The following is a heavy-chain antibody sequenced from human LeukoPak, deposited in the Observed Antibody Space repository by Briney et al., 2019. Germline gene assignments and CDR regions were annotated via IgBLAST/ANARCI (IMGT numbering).Heavy chain of an antibody. V-gene: IGHV4-34*01. Sequence: SETLSLTCAVYGGSFSGYYWSWIRQPPGKGLEWIGEINHSGSTNYNPSLKSRVTISVDTSKNQFSLKLSSVTAADTAVYYCARHARGIAARRYFQHWGQGTLVTVSS. CDR3: ARHARGIAARRYFQH. CDR2: INHSGST. CDR1: GGSFSGYY. J-gene: IGHJ1*01. D-gene: IGHD6-6*01.